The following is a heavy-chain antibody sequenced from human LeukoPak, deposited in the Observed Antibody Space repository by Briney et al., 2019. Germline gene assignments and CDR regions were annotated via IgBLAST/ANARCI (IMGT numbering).Heavy chain of an antibody. Sequence: GGSLRLSCAASGLTFSSYALAWVRQAPGKGMEWVSAISGSGGTTYYADSVKGHFSISRDNAKNTLYLQMNSLRAEDTAVYYCAKNFYGDYNFFFDYWGQGTLVTVSS. J-gene: IGHJ4*02. CDR1: GLTFSSYA. CDR3: AKNFYGDYNFFFDY. V-gene: IGHV3-23*01. CDR2: ISGSGGTT. D-gene: IGHD4-17*01.